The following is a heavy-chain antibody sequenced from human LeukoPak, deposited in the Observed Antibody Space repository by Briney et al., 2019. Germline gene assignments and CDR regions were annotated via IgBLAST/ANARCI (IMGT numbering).Heavy chain of an antibody. CDR3: ARAATLTGTSLLYYYYMDV. V-gene: IGHV4-61*02. D-gene: IGHD1-7*01. CDR1: GGSISSGNYY. Sequence: SETLSLTCTVSGGSISSGNYYWSWLRQPAGKGLEWIGRIYTNGSTNFNPSLKSRVTISVDTSKNQFSLKLSSVTAADTAVYYCARAATLTGTSLLYYYYMDVWGKGTTVTVSS. J-gene: IGHJ6*03. CDR2: IYTNGST.